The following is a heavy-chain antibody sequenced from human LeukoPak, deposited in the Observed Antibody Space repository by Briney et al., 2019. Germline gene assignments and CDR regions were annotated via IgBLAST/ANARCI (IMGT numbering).Heavy chain of an antibody. CDR2: IWYDGSNK. CDR1: GFTFSSYG. Sequence: TGGSLRLSCAASGFTFSSYGMHWVRQAPGKGLEWVAVIWYDGSNKYYTDSVKGRFTISRDNSKNTLYLQMNSLRAEATAVYYCARGTIAVAGNFDYWGQGTLVTVSS. V-gene: IGHV3-33*01. D-gene: IGHD6-19*01. CDR3: ARGTIAVAGNFDY. J-gene: IGHJ4*02.